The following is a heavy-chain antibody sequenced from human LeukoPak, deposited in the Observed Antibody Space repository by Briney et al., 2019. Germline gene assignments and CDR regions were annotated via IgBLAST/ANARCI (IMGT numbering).Heavy chain of an antibody. Sequence: SGGSLRLSCAASRFTVSSNYMSWVRQAPGKGLEWVSVIYSGGSTYYADSVKGRFTISRDNSKNTLYLQMNSLRAEDTAVYYCARGNIVLYGDYVFDYWGQGTLVTVSS. CDR2: IYSGGST. CDR1: RFTVSSNY. J-gene: IGHJ4*02. D-gene: IGHD4-17*01. V-gene: IGHV3-53*01. CDR3: ARGNIVLYGDYVFDY.